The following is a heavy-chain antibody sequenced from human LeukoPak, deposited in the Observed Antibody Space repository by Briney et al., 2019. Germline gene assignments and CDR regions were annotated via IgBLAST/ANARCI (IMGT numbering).Heavy chain of an antibody. D-gene: IGHD6-13*01. Sequence: GGSLRLSCAAPGFTSSSYGIHWVRQAPGKGLEWVAVIWYDGSNKYYADSVKDRFTISGDNSKNTLYLQMNSLRAEDTAVYYCARTYSSSPNYYYGMDVWGQGTTVTVSS. CDR1: GFTSSSYG. J-gene: IGHJ6*02. CDR2: IWYDGSNK. CDR3: ARTYSSSPNYYYGMDV. V-gene: IGHV3-33*01.